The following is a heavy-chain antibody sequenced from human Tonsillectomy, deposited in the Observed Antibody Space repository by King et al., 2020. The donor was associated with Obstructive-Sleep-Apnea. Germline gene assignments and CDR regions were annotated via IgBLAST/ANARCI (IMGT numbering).Heavy chain of an antibody. CDR2: IYYIGYT. V-gene: IGHV4-59*08. J-gene: IGHJ4*02. CDR3: ARGGYYYFDY. CDR1: GGSISTYY. Sequence: QLQESGPGLVKPSETLSLTCTVSGGSISTYYWIWIRQPPGKGLEWIGNIYYIGYTNYNPTLKSRVTISEDTSKNQLSLNLSSVTAADTAFYYCARGGYYYFDYWGQGTLATVSS. D-gene: IGHD3-22*01.